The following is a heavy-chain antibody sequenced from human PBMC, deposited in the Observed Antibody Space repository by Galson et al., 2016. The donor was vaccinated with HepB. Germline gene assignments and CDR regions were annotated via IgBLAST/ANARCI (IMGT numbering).Heavy chain of an antibody. D-gene: IGHD1-26*01. CDR3: ARDSFEWETTRRGAFDI. J-gene: IGHJ3*02. CDR1: GYIFTTYT. Sequence: SVKVSCKASGYIFTTYTMHWVRQAPGQRLEWMGWINAGNGNTKYLQKFQGRVSITRDTSASTAYMELSSLRSEDTATYYCARDSFEWETTRRGAFDIWGQGTLVTVAS. V-gene: IGHV1-3*01. CDR2: INAGNGNT.